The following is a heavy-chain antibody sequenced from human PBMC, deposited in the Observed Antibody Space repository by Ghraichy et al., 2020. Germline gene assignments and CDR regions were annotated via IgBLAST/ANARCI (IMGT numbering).Heavy chain of an antibody. J-gene: IGHJ2*01. Sequence: ESLNISCAASGFTFSSYSMNWVRQAPGKGLEWVSSISSSSSYIYYADSVKGRFTISRDNAKNSLYLQMNSLRAEDTAVYYCARPYCSGGSCYSDWYFDLWGRGTLVTVSS. D-gene: IGHD2-15*01. CDR2: ISSSSSYI. CDR3: ARPYCSGGSCYSDWYFDL. CDR1: GFTFSSYS. V-gene: IGHV3-21*01.